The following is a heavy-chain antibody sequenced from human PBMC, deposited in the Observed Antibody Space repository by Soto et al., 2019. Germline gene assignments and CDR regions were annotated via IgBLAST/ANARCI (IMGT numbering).Heavy chain of an antibody. V-gene: IGHV4-59*01. J-gene: IGHJ6*02. CDR2: IYYSGST. D-gene: IGHD6-13*01. CDR1: GGSNSSYY. Sequence: PSETLSLTCTVSGGSNSSYYWSWIRQPPGKGLEWIGYIYYSGSTNYNPSLKSRVTISVDTSKNQFSLKLSSVTAADTAVYYCARSPRMRGGRNPFRQQLPSIYYYYYGMDVWGQGTTVTVSS. CDR3: ARSPRMRGGRNPFRQQLPSIYYYYYGMDV.